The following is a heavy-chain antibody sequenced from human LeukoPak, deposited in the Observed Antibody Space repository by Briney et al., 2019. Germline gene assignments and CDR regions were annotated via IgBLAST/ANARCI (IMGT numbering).Heavy chain of an antibody. CDR3: ARDARYFGY. V-gene: IGHV3-30*02. Sequence: PGGSLRLSCAASGFTYSSYGMHWVRQAPCKGLEWVAFTRYDGSNKYYADSVKGRFTISRDNSKNSLYLQMNSLRAEDTAVYYCARDARYFGYWGQGTLVTVSS. J-gene: IGHJ4*02. CDR2: TRYDGSNK. CDR1: GFTYSSYG.